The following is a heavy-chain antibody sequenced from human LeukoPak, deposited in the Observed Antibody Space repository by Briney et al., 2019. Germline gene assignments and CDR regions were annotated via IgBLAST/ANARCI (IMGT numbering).Heavy chain of an antibody. CDR1: GFTFSSYA. Sequence: GGSLRLSCAASGFTFSSYAMSWVRQAPGKGLEWVSAISGSGGSTYYADSVKGRFTISRDNSKNTLYLQMNSLRAEDTAVYYCARDPIAVAGNVPTENYFDYWGQGTLVTVSS. J-gene: IGHJ4*02. V-gene: IGHV3-23*01. CDR2: ISGSGGST. D-gene: IGHD6-19*01. CDR3: ARDPIAVAGNVPTENYFDY.